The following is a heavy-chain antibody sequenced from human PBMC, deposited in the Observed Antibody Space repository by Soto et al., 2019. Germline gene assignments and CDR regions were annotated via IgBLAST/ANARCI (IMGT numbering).Heavy chain of an antibody. Sequence: GASVKVPCEAPGDVFSSYGINWVRQAPGQGLEWMGWITVYNGNTHYAQKFQDRVTLTTDTSTSTAYMELKSLRSDDSAVYYCARNNTGVVGVASWGQGTLVTVSS. D-gene: IGHD3-3*01. CDR3: ARNNTGVVGVAS. CDR1: GDVFSSYG. CDR2: ITVYNGNT. J-gene: IGHJ4*02. V-gene: IGHV1-18*01.